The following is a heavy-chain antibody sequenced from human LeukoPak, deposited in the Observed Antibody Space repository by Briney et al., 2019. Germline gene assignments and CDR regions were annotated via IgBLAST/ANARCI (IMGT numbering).Heavy chain of an antibody. V-gene: IGHV4-39*01. CDR1: GGSISSSSYY. Sequence: PSETLSLTCTVSGGSISSSSYYWGWIRQPPGKGLEWIGSIYYSGSTYYNPSLKSRVTISVDTSKNQFSLKLSSVTAADTAVYYCARHLYYYDSSGYYLGAFDIWGQGTMVTVSS. CDR2: IYYSGST. CDR3: ARHLYYYDSSGYYLGAFDI. J-gene: IGHJ3*02. D-gene: IGHD3-22*01.